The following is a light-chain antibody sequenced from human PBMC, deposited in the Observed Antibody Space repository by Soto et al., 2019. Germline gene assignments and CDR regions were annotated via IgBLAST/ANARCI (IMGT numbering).Light chain of an antibody. V-gene: IGKV3-11*01. Sequence: EIQLTQSPGTLSLSPGERATLSCRASQSVSTCLGWYQQKPGKAPRLLIYGASKRPNGIPSRFSGSGSGTDFSLTISTLAPEDFAVYSSQQRDIGWPFGRGGKVDIK. CDR3: QQRDIGWP. J-gene: IGKJ1*01. CDR2: GAS. CDR1: QSVSTC.